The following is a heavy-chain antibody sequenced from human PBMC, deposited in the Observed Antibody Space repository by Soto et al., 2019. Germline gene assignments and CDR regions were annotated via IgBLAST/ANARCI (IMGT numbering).Heavy chain of an antibody. CDR2: IYPGDSDT. CDR1: GYSSTSYW. J-gene: IGHJ4*02. CDR3: ARRGLSSSDYFDY. V-gene: IGHV5-51*01. Sequence: GESLKISCKGSGYSSTSYWIGWVRQMPGKGLEWMGIIYPGDSDTRYSPSFQGQVTISADKSISTAYLQWSSLKASDTAMYYCARRGLSSSDYFDYWGQGTLVTVSS. D-gene: IGHD6-13*01.